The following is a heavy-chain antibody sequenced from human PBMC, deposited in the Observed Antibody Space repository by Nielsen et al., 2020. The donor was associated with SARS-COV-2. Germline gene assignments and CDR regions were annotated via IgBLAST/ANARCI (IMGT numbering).Heavy chain of an antibody. V-gene: IGHV3-53*01. J-gene: IGHJ4*02. CDR2: IYSGGST. CDR3: ARGSVYSYGIDY. CDR1: GFTVSSNY. Sequence: GESLKISCAASGFTVSSNYMSWVRQAPGKGLEWVSVIYSGGSTYYADSVKGRFTISRDNSKNTLYLQMNSLRAEDTAVYYCARGSVYSYGIDYWGQGTLVTVSS. D-gene: IGHD5-18*01.